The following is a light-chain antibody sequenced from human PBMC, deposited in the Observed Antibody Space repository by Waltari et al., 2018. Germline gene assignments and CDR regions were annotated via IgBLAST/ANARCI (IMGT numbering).Light chain of an antibody. CDR2: AAS. Sequence: EIVLTQSPGTLSLSPGERATLSCRASQSVSRALPWYQQKPGQATRLLIYAASTRATGVPDRFSGSGSGTDFSLTISRLDPEDFAVYYCQHYVNLPVTFGQGTKVEI. J-gene: IGKJ1*01. CDR3: QHYVNLPVT. V-gene: IGKV3-20*01. CDR1: QSVSRA.